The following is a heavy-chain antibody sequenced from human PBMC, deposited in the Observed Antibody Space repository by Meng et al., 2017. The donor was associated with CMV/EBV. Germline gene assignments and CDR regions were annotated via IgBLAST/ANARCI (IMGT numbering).Heavy chain of an antibody. Sequence: GESLRLSCAPSGIIFTTYGLHWVRQAPGKGLEWVAFIRYDGSNKYYADSVKGRFTISRDNSKNTMYLQMNSLRGEDTAIYYCAKDHRGRFIVGPRADGGHGMDVWGQGTTVTVSS. D-gene: IGHD1-26*01. CDR2: IRYDGSNK. CDR3: AKDHRGRFIVGPRADGGHGMDV. J-gene: IGHJ6*02. CDR1: GIIFTTYG. V-gene: IGHV3-30*02.